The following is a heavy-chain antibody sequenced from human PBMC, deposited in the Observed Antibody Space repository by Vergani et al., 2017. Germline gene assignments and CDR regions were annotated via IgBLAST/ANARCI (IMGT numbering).Heavy chain of an antibody. J-gene: IGHJ6*03. V-gene: IGHV4-34*01. D-gene: IGHD6-6*01. CDR2: INHSGST. CDR3: ARVGLGHQAARPTSTHYYYYYYMDV. CDR1: GGSFSGYY. Sequence: QVQLQQWGAGLLKPSETLSLTCAVYGGSFSGYYWSWIRQPPGKGLEWIGEINHSGSTNYNPSLNSRVTISVDTSKNQFSLKLSSVTAADTAVYYCARVGLGHQAARPTSTHYYYYYYMDVWGKGTTVTVSS.